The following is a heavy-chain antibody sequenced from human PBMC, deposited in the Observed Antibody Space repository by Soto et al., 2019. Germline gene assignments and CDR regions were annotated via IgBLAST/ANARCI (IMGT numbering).Heavy chain of an antibody. CDR3: ARQDYSNYRGGLDV. D-gene: IGHD2-2*01. CDR2: IYPSDSDI. V-gene: IGHV5-51*01. CDR1: GYSFTSHW. J-gene: IGHJ6*02. Sequence: GESLKISCKTSGYSFTSHWIAWVRQMPGKGLEWMGIIYPSDSDIRYRPSFQGQVTISVDKSISTAYLQWSSLKASDTATYYCARQDYSNYRGGLDVWGPGTTVTVSS.